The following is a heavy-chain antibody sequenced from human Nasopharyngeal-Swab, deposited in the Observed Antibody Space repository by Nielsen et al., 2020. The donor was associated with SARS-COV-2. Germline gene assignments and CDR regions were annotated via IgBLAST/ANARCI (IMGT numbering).Heavy chain of an antibody. Sequence: GESLKISCAASGFTFSSYAMHWVRQAPGKGLEWVAVISYDGSNKYYADSVKGRFTISRDSSKNTLYLQMNSLRAEDTAVYYCARLGGGGGNYWGQGTLVTVSS. CDR2: ISYDGSNK. D-gene: IGHD1-26*01. V-gene: IGHV3-30*04. CDR3: ARLGGGGGNY. CDR1: GFTFSSYA. J-gene: IGHJ4*02.